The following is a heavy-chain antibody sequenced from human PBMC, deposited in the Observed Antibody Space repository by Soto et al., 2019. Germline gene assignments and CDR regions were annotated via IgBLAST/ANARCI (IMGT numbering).Heavy chain of an antibody. CDR1: GFTFSSYG. CDR3: ARDLTTVTTLYGPIDY. V-gene: IGHV3-33*01. D-gene: IGHD4-4*01. Sequence: GGSLRLSCAASGFTFSSYGMHWVRQAPGKGLEWVAVIWYDGSNKYYADSVKGRFTISRDNSKNTLYLQMNSLRAEDTAVYYCARDLTTVTTLYGPIDYWGQGTLVTVSS. J-gene: IGHJ4*02. CDR2: IWYDGSNK.